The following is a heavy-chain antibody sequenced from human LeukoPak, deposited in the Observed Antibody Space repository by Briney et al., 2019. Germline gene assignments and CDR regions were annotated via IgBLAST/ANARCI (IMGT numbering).Heavy chain of an antibody. CDR3: ARDVIGDNWFDP. V-gene: IGHV3-7*01. J-gene: IGHJ5*02. CDR2: IKEDGSQK. D-gene: IGHD3-10*01. Sequence: PGGSLRLSCAASRFTFRSYWMSWVRQAPGKGLQWGANIKEDGSQKYYLDSVKGRFTISRDNAKNSLYLQMNSLRAEDTATYYCARDVIGDNWFDPWGQGTLVTVSS. CDR1: RFTFRSYW.